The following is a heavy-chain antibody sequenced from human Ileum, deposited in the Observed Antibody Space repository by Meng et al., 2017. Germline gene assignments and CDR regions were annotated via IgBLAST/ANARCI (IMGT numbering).Heavy chain of an antibody. D-gene: IGHD7-27*01. V-gene: IGHV4-61*08. CDR1: GGSVSSSGYQ. CDR2: AST. J-gene: IGHJ4*02. Sequence: QGQVQGSGPGLVRPSETLSLICAASGGSVSSSGYQWGWIRQPPGKGLEWIGYASTNYNPSLKSRVTISVDTSKNQFSLKLTSVTAADTAVYYCARDHWGSLDYWGQGVLVTVSS. CDR3: ARDHWGSLDY.